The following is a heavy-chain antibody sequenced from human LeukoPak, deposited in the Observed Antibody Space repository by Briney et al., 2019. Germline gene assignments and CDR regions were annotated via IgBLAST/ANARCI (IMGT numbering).Heavy chain of an antibody. Sequence: SETLSLTCTVSGGSISSYYWSWIRQPAGKGLEWIGRIYTSGSTNYNPSLKSRVTMSLDTSKNQFSLKLSSVTAADTAVYYCARGGASTTSDYYYYYYGMDVWGQGTPVTVSS. J-gene: IGHJ6*02. CDR2: IYTSGST. D-gene: IGHD2-2*01. V-gene: IGHV4-4*07. CDR1: GGSISSYY. CDR3: ARGGASTTSDYYYYYYGMDV.